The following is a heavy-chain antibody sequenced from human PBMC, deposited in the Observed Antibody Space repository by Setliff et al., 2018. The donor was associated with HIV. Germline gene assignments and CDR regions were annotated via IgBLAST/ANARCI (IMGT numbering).Heavy chain of an antibody. CDR2: IYHDGSA. Sequence: SETLSLTCAVYGGSFSDYSWTWVRQSPGKGLEWIGEIYHDGSANYVPSLKSRVTMSVDKSKNQFSLRLSSVTAADTAVYYCARVGQYCTNGVCTYYFDYWGQGTLVTVSS. CDR3: ARVGQYCTNGVCTYYFDY. D-gene: IGHD2-8*01. CDR1: GGSFSDYS. J-gene: IGHJ4*02. V-gene: IGHV4-34*01.